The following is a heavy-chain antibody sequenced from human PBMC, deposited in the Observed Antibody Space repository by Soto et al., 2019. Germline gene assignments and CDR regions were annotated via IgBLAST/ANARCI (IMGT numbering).Heavy chain of an antibody. V-gene: IGHV4-39*01. CDR3: ASHSGNSDSSGYYIHY. Sequence: PSETLSLTCTVSGGSISSSSYYWACIRQHPGKGLEWIGSIYYSGSTYYNPSLKSRVTISVDTSTNQFSLKLSSVTAADTAVYYCASHSGNSDSSGYYIHYRRQGTLVTVSS. CDR2: IYYSGST. J-gene: IGHJ4*02. CDR1: GGSISSSSYY. D-gene: IGHD3-22*01.